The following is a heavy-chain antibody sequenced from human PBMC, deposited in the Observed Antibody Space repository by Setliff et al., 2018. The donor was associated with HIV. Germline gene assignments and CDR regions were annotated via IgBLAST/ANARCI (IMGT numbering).Heavy chain of an antibody. CDR2: INPKSGGT. D-gene: IGHD6-19*01. V-gene: IGHV1-2*06. CDR1: GYTFNDNY. Sequence: RASVKVSCKASGYTFNDNYMHWVRQAPGQGLVWMGRINPKSGGTAYAQKFQGRVTMTRDTSASTAYMELTSLSSEDTAVFYCARGEQWLLDYWGQGTLVTVSS. CDR3: ARGEQWLLDY. J-gene: IGHJ4*02.